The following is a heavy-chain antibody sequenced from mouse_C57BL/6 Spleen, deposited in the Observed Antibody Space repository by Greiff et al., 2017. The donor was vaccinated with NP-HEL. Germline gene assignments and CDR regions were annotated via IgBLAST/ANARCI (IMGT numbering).Heavy chain of an antibody. Sequence: VQLQQSGPGLVKPSQSLSLTCSVTGYSITSGYYWNWIRQFPGNKLEWMGYISYDGSNNYNPSLKNRISITHDTSKNQFFLKLNSVTTEDTATCYCARVAYSNSFDYWGQGTTLTVSS. D-gene: IGHD2-5*01. CDR3: ARVAYSNSFDY. CDR1: GYSITSGYY. J-gene: IGHJ2*01. V-gene: IGHV3-6*01. CDR2: ISYDGSN.